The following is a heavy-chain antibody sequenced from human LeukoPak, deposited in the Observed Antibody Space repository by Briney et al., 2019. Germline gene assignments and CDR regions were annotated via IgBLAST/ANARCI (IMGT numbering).Heavy chain of an antibody. D-gene: IGHD1-26*01. Sequence: GGSLRLSCGASGFTFSTYGMSWVRQAPGKGLKWVSAISGSGGSTYYADSVKGRFTISRDNSKNTLYLQMNSLRAEDTAVYYCARERASGSYYGGGAFDIWGQGTMVTVSS. J-gene: IGHJ3*02. CDR3: ARERASGSYYGGGAFDI. V-gene: IGHV3-23*01. CDR1: GFTFSTYG. CDR2: ISGSGGST.